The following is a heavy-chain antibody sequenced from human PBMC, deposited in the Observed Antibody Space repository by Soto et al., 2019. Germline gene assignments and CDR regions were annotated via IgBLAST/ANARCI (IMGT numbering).Heavy chain of an antibody. CDR2: IYYNGDT. D-gene: IGHD4-17*01. CDR3: ARLSVGITETINTESFA. J-gene: IGHJ4*02. Sequence: QQLLQESGPRLVKPSETLSLTCTVSGGSVRSNTAYWAWIRQPPGKGLEWIGSIYYNGDTFYNPSLRTRVTIFVETSKNQLSLKLNSMTAADTAGYFCARLSVGITETINTESFAWGQGTLVTVSS. V-gene: IGHV4-39*01. CDR1: GGSVRSNTAY.